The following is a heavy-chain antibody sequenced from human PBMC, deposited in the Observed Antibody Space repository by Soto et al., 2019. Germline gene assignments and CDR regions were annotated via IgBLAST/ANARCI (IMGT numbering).Heavy chain of an antibody. CDR1: GFTFSSYS. CDR3: ARDGSSGWYF. D-gene: IGHD6-19*01. Sequence: GGSLRLSCAASGFTFSSYSMNWVRQAPGKGLEWVSYISSSSSTIYYADSVKGRFTISRDNAKNSLYLQMNSLRAEDTAVYYCARDGSSGWYFGGQGTLVTVSS. V-gene: IGHV3-48*01. CDR2: ISSSSSTI. J-gene: IGHJ4*02.